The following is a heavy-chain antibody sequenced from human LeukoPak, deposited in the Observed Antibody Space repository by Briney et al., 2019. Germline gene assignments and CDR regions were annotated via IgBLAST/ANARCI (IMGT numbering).Heavy chain of an antibody. CDR1: GYTFTSYG. Sequence: ASVKVSCKASGYTFTSYGISWVRQAPGQGLEWMGWISGNTNYAQMFQGRVTMTTDTSTSTAYMELRSLRSDDTAVYYCARDIGDHGSGSYPVYWGQGTLVIVSS. J-gene: IGHJ4*02. CDR2: ISGNT. CDR3: ARDIGDHGSGSYPVY. D-gene: IGHD3-10*01. V-gene: IGHV1-18*01.